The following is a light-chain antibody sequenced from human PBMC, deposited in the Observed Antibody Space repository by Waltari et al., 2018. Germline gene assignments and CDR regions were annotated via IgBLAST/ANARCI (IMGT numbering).Light chain of an antibody. CDR3: QQYYNTPLT. Sequence: IVMTQSPESLAVSLGERATINCKSSESVLYSRNNKDHLAWYQQKPGQRPKLLISWASTRESGVPDRFSGSGSETEFTLTINSLQAEDVAVYYCQQYYNTPLTFGGGTKVEIK. CDR2: WAS. CDR1: ESVLYSRNNKDH. J-gene: IGKJ4*01. V-gene: IGKV4-1*01.